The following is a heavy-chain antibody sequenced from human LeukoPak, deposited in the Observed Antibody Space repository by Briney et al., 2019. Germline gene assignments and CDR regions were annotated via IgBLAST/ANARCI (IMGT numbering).Heavy chain of an antibody. J-gene: IGHJ5*02. CDR3: AREQNGCSYGNWFDP. V-gene: IGHV3-30-3*01. Sequence: GGSLRLSCAASGFTFSSYAMHWVRQAPGKGLEWVAVISYDGSNKYYADSVKGRFTISRDNSKNTLYLQMNSLRAEDTAVYYCAREQNGCSYGNWFDPWGQGTLVTVSS. CDR1: GFTFSSYA. CDR2: ISYDGSNK. D-gene: IGHD5-18*01.